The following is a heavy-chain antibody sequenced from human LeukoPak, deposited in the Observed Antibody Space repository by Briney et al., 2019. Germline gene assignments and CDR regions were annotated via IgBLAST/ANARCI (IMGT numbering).Heavy chain of an antibody. J-gene: IGHJ4*02. Sequence: SETLSLTCTVSGASITTSYWSWIRQPPGKGLEWIGHIYYSGGTNYNPSLKSRVTISVDTSKNQFSLKLSSVTAADTAVYFCARGPVTTGYFAYWGQGTLVTVSS. CDR2: IYYSGGT. V-gene: IGHV4-59*01. CDR3: ARGPVTTGYFAY. D-gene: IGHD4-17*01. CDR1: GASITTSY.